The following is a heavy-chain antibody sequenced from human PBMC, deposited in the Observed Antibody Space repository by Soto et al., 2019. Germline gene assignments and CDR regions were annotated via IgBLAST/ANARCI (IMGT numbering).Heavy chain of an antibody. J-gene: IGHJ4*02. CDR2: INAGNGNT. CDR1: GYTFTSYA. CDR3: ARDSRPDTLHSSSWYNNY. V-gene: IGHV1-3*01. Sequence: ASVKVSCKASGYTFTSYAMHWVRQAPGQRLEWMGWINAGNGNTKYSQKFQGRVTITRDTSASTAYMELSSLRSEDTAVYYCARDSRPDTLHSSSWYNNYWGQGTLVTVSS. D-gene: IGHD6-13*01.